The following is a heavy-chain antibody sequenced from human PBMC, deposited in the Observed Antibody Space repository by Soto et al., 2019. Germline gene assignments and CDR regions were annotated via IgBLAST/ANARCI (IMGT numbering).Heavy chain of an antibody. CDR2: IYYSGST. V-gene: IGHV4-30-4*01. CDR3: ARVEGQLVRSVYYFDY. CDR1: GGSISSGDYY. Sequence: SETLSLTCTVSGGSISSGDYYWSWIRQPPGKGLEWIGYIYYSGSTYYNPSLKSRVTISVDTSKNRFSLKLSSVTAADTAVYYCARVEGQLVRSVYYFDYWGQGTLVTVSS. J-gene: IGHJ4*02. D-gene: IGHD6-6*01.